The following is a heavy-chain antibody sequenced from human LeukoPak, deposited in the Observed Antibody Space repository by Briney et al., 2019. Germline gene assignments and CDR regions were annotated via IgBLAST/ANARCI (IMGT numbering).Heavy chain of an antibody. CDR3: ATPTTGCSSTSCYLLF. J-gene: IGHJ4*02. D-gene: IGHD2-2*01. V-gene: IGHV5-51*01. CDR1: GSTFTSHW. CDR2: IYPADSET. Sequence: GESLKISCKDSGSTFTSHWIGWVRQMPGKGLEWMVVIYPADSETTYSPSFPGQVTISADKSISTAYLQWSSLKASDTAMYYCATPTTGCSSTSCYLLFWGQGTLVTVSS.